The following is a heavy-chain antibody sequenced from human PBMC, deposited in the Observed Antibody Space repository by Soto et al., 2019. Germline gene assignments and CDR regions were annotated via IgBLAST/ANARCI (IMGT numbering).Heavy chain of an antibody. D-gene: IGHD2-2*01. V-gene: IGHV1-69*01. Sequence: QVQLVQSGAEVKKPGSSVKVSCKASGGSFSSYAITWVRQAPGQALEWMGGIIVLFGTANYAQNFQGRVTITADEATSTAYMELSSLRSEDTAVYYCARTACESISCSHYFHYGMDVWGQGTKVTVSS. CDR1: GGSFSSYA. CDR2: IIVLFGTA. CDR3: ARTACESISCSHYFHYGMDV. J-gene: IGHJ6*02.